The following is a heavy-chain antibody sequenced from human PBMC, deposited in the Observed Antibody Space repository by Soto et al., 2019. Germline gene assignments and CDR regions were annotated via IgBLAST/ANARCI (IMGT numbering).Heavy chain of an antibody. Sequence: ASVKVSCKASGYTFTSYGISWVRQAPGQGLEWKGWISAYNGNTNYAQKLQGRVTMTTDTSTSTAYMELRSLRSDDTAVYYCARDRVSYYDFWSGYYKEFDPWGQGTLVTVSS. CDR3: ARDRVSYYDFWSGYYKEFDP. J-gene: IGHJ5*02. CDR1: GYTFTSYG. D-gene: IGHD3-3*01. V-gene: IGHV1-18*01. CDR2: ISAYNGNT.